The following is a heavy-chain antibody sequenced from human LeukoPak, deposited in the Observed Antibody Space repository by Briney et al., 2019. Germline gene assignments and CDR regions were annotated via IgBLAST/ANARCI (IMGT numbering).Heavy chain of an antibody. V-gene: IGHV1-2*02. J-gene: IGHJ1*01. CDR1: GYTFTGYY. CDR2: INPNSGGT. Sequence: GASVKVSCTTSGYTFTGYYTHWVRQAPGQGLEWMGWINPNSGGTNYAQKFQGRVTMTRDTSISTAYMELSRLRSDDTAVYYCARELNYGSGSPAEYFQHWGQGTLVTVSS. CDR3: ARELNYGSGSPAEYFQH. D-gene: IGHD3-10*01.